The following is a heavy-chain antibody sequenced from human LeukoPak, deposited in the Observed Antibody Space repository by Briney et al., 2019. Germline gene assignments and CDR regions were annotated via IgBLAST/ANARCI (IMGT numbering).Heavy chain of an antibody. Sequence: GGSLRLSCAASGFTFSSYWMSWVRQAPGKGLECVANIKHDGSGKSYVDSVKGRFTISRDNAKNSLYLQMNSLRAEDTAVYYCARAATVTNPYDAFDIWGQGTMVTVSS. J-gene: IGHJ3*02. D-gene: IGHD4-17*01. CDR2: IKHDGSGK. CDR3: ARAATVTNPYDAFDI. V-gene: IGHV3-7*01. CDR1: GFTFSSYW.